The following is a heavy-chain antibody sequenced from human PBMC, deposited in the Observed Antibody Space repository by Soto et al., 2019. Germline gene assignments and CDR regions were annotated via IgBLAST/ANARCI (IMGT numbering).Heavy chain of an antibody. V-gene: IGHV1-18*01. CDR3: ARDLYYYDSSGYYPFDY. J-gene: IGHJ4*02. CDR1: GGTSSSNA. Sequence: ASVKVYCKASGGTSSSNAIGWVRQAPGQGLEWMGWISAYNGNTNYAQKLQGRVTMTTDTSTSTAYMELRSLRSDDTAVYYCARDLYYYDSSGYYPFDYWGQGTLVTVSS. D-gene: IGHD3-22*01. CDR2: ISAYNGNT.